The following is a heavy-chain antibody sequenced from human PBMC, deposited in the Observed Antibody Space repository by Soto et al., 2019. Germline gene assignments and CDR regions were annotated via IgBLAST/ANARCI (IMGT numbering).Heavy chain of an antibody. J-gene: IGHJ6*02. D-gene: IGHD6-13*01. Sequence: QVQLQESGPGLVKPSQTLSLTCTVSGGSISSGGYYWSWIRQHPGKGLEWIGYIYYSGSTYYNPSLKSRFTISVDTSKNPFSLKLSSVTAADTAVYYCARGIAAAGMDYYYYGMDVWGQGTTVTVSS. V-gene: IGHV4-31*03. CDR3: ARGIAAAGMDYYYYGMDV. CDR1: GGSISSGGYY. CDR2: IYYSGST.